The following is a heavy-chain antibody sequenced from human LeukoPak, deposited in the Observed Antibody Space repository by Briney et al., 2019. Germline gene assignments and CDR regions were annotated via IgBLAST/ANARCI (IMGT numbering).Heavy chain of an antibody. V-gene: IGHV5-51*01. D-gene: IGHD6-19*01. CDR3: AMTPVAGSEEIYWFDP. J-gene: IGHJ5*01. CDR1: GYSFTSYW. CDR2: IYPGDSDT. Sequence: GESLKIPCKGSGYSFTSYWIGWVRQMPGKGLEWMGIIYPGDSDTRYSPSFQGQVTISADKSISTAYLQWSSLKASDTAMYYCAMTPVAGSEEIYWFDPWGQGTLVTVSS.